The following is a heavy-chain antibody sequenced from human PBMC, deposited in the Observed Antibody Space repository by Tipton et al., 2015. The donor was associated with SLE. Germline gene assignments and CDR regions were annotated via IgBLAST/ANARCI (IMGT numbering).Heavy chain of an antibody. D-gene: IGHD3-10*01. CDR3: AARYYYGSGSDHDAFDI. V-gene: IGHV1-2*06. J-gene: IGHJ3*02. CDR1: GYTFTGYY. CDR2: INPNSGGT. Sequence: QLVQSGAEVKKPGASVKVSCKASGYTFTGYYMHWVRQAPGQGLEWMGRINPNSGGTNYAQKFQGRVTMTRDTSISTAYMELSRLRSDDTAVYYCAARYYYGSGSDHDAFDIWGQGTMVTVSS.